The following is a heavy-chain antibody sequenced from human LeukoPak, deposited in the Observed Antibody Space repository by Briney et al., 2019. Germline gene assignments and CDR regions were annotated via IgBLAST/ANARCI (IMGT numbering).Heavy chain of an antibody. V-gene: IGHV3-21*01. J-gene: IGHJ6*02. CDR2: ISSSSSYI. CDR1: GFXFSSYS. D-gene: IGHD3-9*01. CDR3: ARVLRDDILTGYPYYYGMDV. Sequence: GGSLRPSCAASGFXFSSYSINWVRQAPGKGLEWVSSISSSSSYIYYADSVKGRFTISRDNAKNSLYLQMNSLRAEDTAVYYCARVLRDDILTGYPYYYGMDVWGQGTTVTVSS.